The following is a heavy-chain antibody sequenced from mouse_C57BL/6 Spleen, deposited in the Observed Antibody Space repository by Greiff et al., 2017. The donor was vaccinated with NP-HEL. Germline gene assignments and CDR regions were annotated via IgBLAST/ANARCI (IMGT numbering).Heavy chain of an antibody. D-gene: IGHD2-4*01. CDR3: ARQKSYDYDDWYFDV. J-gene: IGHJ1*03. CDR2: ISNGGGST. Sequence: EVKVVESGGGLVQPGGSLKLSCAASGFTFSDYYMYWVRQTPEKRLEWVAYISNGGGSTYYPDTVTGRFTIPRYNAENPLYLQLSRLKYEDTAMYYCARQKSYDYDDWYFDVWGTGTTVTVSS. CDR1: GFTFSDYY. V-gene: IGHV5-12*01.